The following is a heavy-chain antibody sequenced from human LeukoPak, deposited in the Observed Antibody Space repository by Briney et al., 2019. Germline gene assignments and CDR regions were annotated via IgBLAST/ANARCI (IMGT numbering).Heavy chain of an antibody. J-gene: IGHJ3*02. CDR1: GGSISRTGYS. CDR3: ARGVDTASGDGFDI. D-gene: IGHD5-18*01. V-gene: IGHV4-30-2*01. Sequence: PSETLSLTCTVSGGSISRTGYSWSWIRQPPGQGLEWLAYTYHSGSTYYNPSLKSRLTISLDRSRNQFSLKLSSVTVADSAVYYCARGVDTASGDGFDIWGQGTKVTVSS. CDR2: TYHSGST.